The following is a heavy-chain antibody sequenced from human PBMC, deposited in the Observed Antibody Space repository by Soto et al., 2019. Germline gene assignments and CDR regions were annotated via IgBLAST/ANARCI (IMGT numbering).Heavy chain of an antibody. J-gene: IGHJ6*02. CDR2: IIPIFGTA. CDR1: GGTFSSYA. V-gene: IGHV1-69*01. CDR3: ASDGRFLEGFSMDV. Sequence: QVQLVQSGAEVKKPGSSVKVSCKASGGTFSSYAISWVRQAPGQGLEWMGGIIPIFGTANYAQKFQGSVTITADESTSTASMELSSLRSEDTAVYYCASDGRFLEGFSMDVWGQGTTVTVSS. D-gene: IGHD3-3*01.